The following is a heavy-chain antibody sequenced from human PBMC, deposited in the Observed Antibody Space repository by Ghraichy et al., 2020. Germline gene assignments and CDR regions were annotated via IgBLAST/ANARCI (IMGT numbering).Heavy chain of an antibody. CDR3: ARERHYYDSSGLYSPNSYYGMDV. J-gene: IGHJ6*02. V-gene: IGHV1-18*01. CDR1: GYTFTSYG. CDR2: ISAYNGNT. Sequence: ASVKVSCKASGYTFTSYGISWVRQAPGQGLEWMGWISAYNGNTNYAQKFQGRVTMTTDTSTSTAYMELRSLRSDDTAVYYCARERHYYDSSGLYSPNSYYGMDVWGQGTTVTVSS. D-gene: IGHD3-22*01.